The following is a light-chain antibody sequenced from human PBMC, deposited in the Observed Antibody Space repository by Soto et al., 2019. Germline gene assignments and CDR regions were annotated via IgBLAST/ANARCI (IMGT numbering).Light chain of an antibody. J-gene: IGLJ2*01. CDR1: SSNIGAGYD. CDR3: QSYDSSLSGWGI. CDR2: RNN. Sequence: QAVVTQPPSVSGAPGQRVTISCTGSSSNIGAGYDVYWYQQLPGTVPKLLIYRNNNRPSGVPDRFSGSKSGTSASLAITGLQAEDEADYYCQSYDSSLSGWGIFGGGTQLTVL. V-gene: IGLV1-40*01.